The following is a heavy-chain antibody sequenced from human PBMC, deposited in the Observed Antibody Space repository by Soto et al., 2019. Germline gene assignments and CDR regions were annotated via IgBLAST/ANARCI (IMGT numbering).Heavy chain of an antibody. CDR3: ARDRARYSSGWIDY. J-gene: IGHJ4*02. CDR2: IYSGGST. Sequence: EVPLVESGGGLVQPGGSLRLSCAASGFTVSSNYMSWVRQAPGKGLEWVSVIYSGGSTYYADSVKGRFTISRDNSKNTLYLQMNSLRAEDTAVYYCARDRARYSSGWIDYWGQGTLVTVSS. CDR1: GFTVSSNY. V-gene: IGHV3-66*01. D-gene: IGHD6-19*01.